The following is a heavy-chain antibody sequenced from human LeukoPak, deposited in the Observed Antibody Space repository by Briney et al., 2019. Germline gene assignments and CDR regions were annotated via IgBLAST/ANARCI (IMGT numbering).Heavy chain of an antibody. CDR3: ARWGDGKKFDY. Sequence: PGGSLRLSCAASGFTFRSHGMHWVRQAPGKGLEWVAVIWYDGSNKYYADSVKGRFTISRDNSKNTLYLEMNGLRAEDTAVYFCARWGDGKKFDYWGQGTLVTVSS. CDR1: GFTFRSHG. J-gene: IGHJ4*02. D-gene: IGHD4-23*01. V-gene: IGHV3-33*01. CDR2: IWYDGSNK.